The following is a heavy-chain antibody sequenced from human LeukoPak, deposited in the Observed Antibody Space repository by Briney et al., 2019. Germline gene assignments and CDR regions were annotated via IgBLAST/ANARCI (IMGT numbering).Heavy chain of an antibody. CDR1: TDSRNTYY. CDR3: VRLRWELLAPYFDR. Sequence: TSETLSLTCSVSTDSRNTYYWSWIRQSPGKGLEWIGHIYHSGSTDYNPSLQSRVTISIDMSKKQFSLKLTSVTVADTAMYYCVRLRWELLAPYFDRWGQGSLVIVSS. J-gene: IGHJ4*02. D-gene: IGHD2-15*01. CDR2: IYHSGST. V-gene: IGHV4-59*01.